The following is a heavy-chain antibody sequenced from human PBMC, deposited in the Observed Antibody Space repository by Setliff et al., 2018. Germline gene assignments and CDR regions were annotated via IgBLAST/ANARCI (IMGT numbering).Heavy chain of an antibody. J-gene: IGHJ5*01. Sequence: PSETLSLTCNVSGDSMNDNHWTWIRQPPGKGLEWIGYIYTSGGTNYNPSLKSRVTISVDMSKNQFSLKLSSVIAADTAIYYCASRRTGPGGWFDYWGQGTLVTVSS. CDR3: ASRRTGPGGWFDY. CDR2: IYTSGGT. CDR1: GDSMNDNH. V-gene: IGHV4-4*08. D-gene: IGHD1-26*01.